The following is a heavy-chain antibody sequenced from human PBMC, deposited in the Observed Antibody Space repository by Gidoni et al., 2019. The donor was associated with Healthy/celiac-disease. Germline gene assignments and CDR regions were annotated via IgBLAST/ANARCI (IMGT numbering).Heavy chain of an antibody. D-gene: IGHD4-17*01. CDR1: GGSIRSGGYY. CDR3: ARTVTLLGPLSYGMDV. Sequence: QVQLQESGPGLVKPSQTLSLTCTVSGGSIRSGGYYWSWIRQHPGKGLEWIGYIYYSGSTYYSPSLKSRVTISVDTSKNQFSLKLSSVTAADTAVYYCARTVTLLGPLSYGMDVWGQGTTVTVSS. J-gene: IGHJ6*02. V-gene: IGHV4-31*03. CDR2: IYYSGST.